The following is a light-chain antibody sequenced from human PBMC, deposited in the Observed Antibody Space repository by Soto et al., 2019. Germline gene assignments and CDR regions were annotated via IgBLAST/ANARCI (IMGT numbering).Light chain of an antibody. CDR2: GAS. CDR3: QQYNNWPPV. V-gene: IGKV3-15*01. CDR1: QSVSSN. J-gene: IGKJ1*01. Sequence: ENVLTQSPGTLSLSPGERATLSCRASQSVSSNLAWYQQKPGQAPRLLIYGASTRATGIPARFSGSGAGTEVTLTISSLQSEDFAVYYCQQYNNWPPVFGPGTKVDIK.